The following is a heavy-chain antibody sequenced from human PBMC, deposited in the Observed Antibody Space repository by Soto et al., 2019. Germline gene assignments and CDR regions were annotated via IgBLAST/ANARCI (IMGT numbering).Heavy chain of an antibody. V-gene: IGHV3-30-3*01. J-gene: IGHJ6*02. Sequence: LRLSCAASGFTFSSYAMHWVRQAPGKGLEWVAVISYDGSNKYYADSVKGRFTVSRDNSKNTLYLQMNSLRAEDTAVYYCARGIAGYSSSWYRVYYYYGMDVWGQGTTVTVSS. CDR3: ARGIAGYSSSWYRVYYYYGMDV. CDR1: GFTFSSYA. CDR2: ISYDGSNK. D-gene: IGHD6-13*01.